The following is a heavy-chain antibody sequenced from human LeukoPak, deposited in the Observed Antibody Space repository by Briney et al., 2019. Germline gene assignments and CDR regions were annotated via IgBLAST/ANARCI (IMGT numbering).Heavy chain of an antibody. CDR3: ARDSSPRYSGYDWVF. J-gene: IGHJ4*02. V-gene: IGHV3-7*01. CDR2: INQDGSQT. Sequence: GGSLRLSCTASGFAFSDYLMSWVRQAPGKGLEWLTNINQDGSQTSYVDSVRGRFTVSRDNPKNSLYLQMNSLRADDTAAYYCARDSSPRYSGYDWVFWGRGTLVTVSS. CDR1: GFAFSDYL. D-gene: IGHD5-12*01.